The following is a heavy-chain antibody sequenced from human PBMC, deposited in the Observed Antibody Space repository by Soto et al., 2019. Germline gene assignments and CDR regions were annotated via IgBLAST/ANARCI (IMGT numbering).Heavy chain of an antibody. J-gene: IGHJ5*02. CDR3: ARYSTMVRGPYLRHRYNWFDP. V-gene: IGHV4-59*01. CDR2: IYYSGST. CDR1: AGSISSYY. Sequence: LSLPCPVSAGSISSYYWSWIRPPPGKGLEWIGYIYYSGSTNYNPSLKSRVTISVDTSKNQFSLKLSSVTAADTAVYYCARYSTMVRGPYLRHRYNWFDPWGQGTLVTVSS. D-gene: IGHD3-10*01.